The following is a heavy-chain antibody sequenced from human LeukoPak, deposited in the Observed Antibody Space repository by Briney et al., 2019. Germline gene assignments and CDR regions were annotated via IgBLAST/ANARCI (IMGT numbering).Heavy chain of an antibody. J-gene: IGHJ4*02. D-gene: IGHD3/OR15-3a*01. V-gene: IGHV3-30-3*01. Sequence: PGRSLRLSCAASGFTFSSYAMHWVRQAPGKGLEWVAVISYDGSNKYYADSVKGRFTISRDDSTNTLYLQMNSLRAEDTAVYYCARERTGFYLACWGQGTLVTVSS. CDR2: ISYDGSNK. CDR3: ARERTGFYLAC. CDR1: GFTFSSYA.